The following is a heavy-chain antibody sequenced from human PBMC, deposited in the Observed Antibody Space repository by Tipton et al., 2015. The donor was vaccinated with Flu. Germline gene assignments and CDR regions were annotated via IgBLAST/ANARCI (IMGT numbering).Heavy chain of an antibody. CDR2: ISYDGSDK. J-gene: IGHJ4*02. V-gene: IGHV3-30*03. Sequence: SLRLSCAASGFTFGSYDMHWVRQAPGKGLEWVSFISYDGSDKSYAASVEGRFTISRDNSKNTLYLQMNNLRTADTAVFYCARTYQSYFFDYWGQGTLVSVSS. CDR3: ARTYQSYFFDY. D-gene: IGHD1-26*01. CDR1: GFTFGSYD.